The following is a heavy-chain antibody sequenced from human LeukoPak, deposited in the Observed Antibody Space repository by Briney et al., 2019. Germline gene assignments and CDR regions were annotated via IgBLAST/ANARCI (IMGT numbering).Heavy chain of an antibody. D-gene: IGHD2-2*01. J-gene: IGHJ4*02. CDR2: IYYCGCS. Sequence: PSETLYLTCAGSGYSICRGYYWVWIRQPPGKALEWIGSIYYCGCSYYNPSLKSRVTISVDTSKNQFSLKLSSVTAADTAVYYCARHEVGRSRGPTSIVVVPAAPDYWGQGTLVTVSS. CDR3: ARHEVGRSRGPTSIVVVPAAPDY. V-gene: IGHV4-38-2*01. CDR1: GYSICRGYY.